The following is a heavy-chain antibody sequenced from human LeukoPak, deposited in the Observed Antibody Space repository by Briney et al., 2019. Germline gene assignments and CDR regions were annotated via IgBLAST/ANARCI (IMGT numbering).Heavy chain of an antibody. V-gene: IGHV1-69*06. D-gene: IGHD6-19*01. Sequence: SVKVSCKASGGTFSSYAISWVRQAPGQGLEWMGGIIPIFGTANYAQKFQGRVTNTADKSTSTAYMELSSLRSEDTAVYYCARTGPIAVAGRRGETEYFQHWGQGTLVTVSS. CDR1: GGTFSSYA. J-gene: IGHJ1*01. CDR3: ARTGPIAVAGRRGETEYFQH. CDR2: IIPIFGTA.